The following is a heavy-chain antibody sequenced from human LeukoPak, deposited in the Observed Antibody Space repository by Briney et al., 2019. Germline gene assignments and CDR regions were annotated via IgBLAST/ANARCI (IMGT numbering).Heavy chain of an antibody. J-gene: IGHJ6*03. Sequence: ASVKVSCKASGYTFTGYYMHWVRQAPGQGLEWMGWINPNSGGTNYAQKFQGRVTMTRDTSISTAYMALSRLRSDDTAVYYCARDGINNYYYYYYMDVWGKGTTVTISS. CDR3: ARDGINNYYYYYYMDV. V-gene: IGHV1-2*02. CDR1: GYTFTGYY. CDR2: INPNSGGT. D-gene: IGHD1-1*01.